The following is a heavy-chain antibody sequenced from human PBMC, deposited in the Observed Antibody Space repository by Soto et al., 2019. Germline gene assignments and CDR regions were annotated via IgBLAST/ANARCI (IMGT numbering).Heavy chain of an antibody. D-gene: IGHD1-1*01. V-gene: IGHV4-59*12. CDR2: MYYSGSA. J-gene: IGHJ5*02. Sequence: SETLSLTCTVSGASISSYYWSWIRQPPGKGLEWIGYMYYSGSANYNPSLRSRVTISVDKSRNQFSLKLNSVTAADTAVYYCARDQLEGNWFDPWGQGTLVTVSS. CDR1: GASISSYY. CDR3: ARDQLEGNWFDP.